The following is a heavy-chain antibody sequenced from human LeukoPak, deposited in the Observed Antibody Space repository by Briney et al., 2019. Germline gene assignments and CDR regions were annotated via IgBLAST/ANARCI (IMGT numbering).Heavy chain of an antibody. CDR1: GGTFSSYA. CDR3: ARDVAYYDSSGYYYSHAFDI. D-gene: IGHD3-22*01. V-gene: IGHV1-69*05. Sequence: SVKVSCKASGGTFSSYAISWVRQAPGQGLEWMGGIIPIFGTANYAQKFQGRVTITTDESTSTAYMELSSLRSEDTAVYYCARDVAYYDSSGYYYSHAFDIWGQGTMVTVPS. J-gene: IGHJ3*02. CDR2: IIPIFGTA.